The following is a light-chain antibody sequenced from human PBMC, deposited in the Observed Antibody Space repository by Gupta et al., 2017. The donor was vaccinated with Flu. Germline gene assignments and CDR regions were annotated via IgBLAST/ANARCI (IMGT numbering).Light chain of an antibody. CDR2: KDT. CDR1: TLSNQY. Sequence: SYELTQPPSVSVSPGQTARITCSGDTLSNQYSYCYQQKPGQAPVLVIYKDTERPSGVPERFSGSSSGTTVTLTISGVQAEDEAAYYCQSADSTGTYVVFGGGTKLTVL. V-gene: IGLV3-25*03. J-gene: IGLJ2*01. CDR3: QSADSTGTYVV.